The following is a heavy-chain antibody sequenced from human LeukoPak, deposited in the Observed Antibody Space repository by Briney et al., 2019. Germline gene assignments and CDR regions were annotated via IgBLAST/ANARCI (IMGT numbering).Heavy chain of an antibody. CDR2: IKRDGSEK. V-gene: IGHV3-7*03. Sequence: GGSLRLSCAASGFTFSSYSMNWVRQAPGKGLEWVANIKRDGSEKYYVDSVKGRFTISRDNAKNSLYLQMNSLRAEDTAVYYCATSGVAAAGLNFDYWGQGTLVTVSS. CDR1: GFTFSSYS. CDR3: ATSGVAAAGLNFDY. J-gene: IGHJ4*02. D-gene: IGHD6-13*01.